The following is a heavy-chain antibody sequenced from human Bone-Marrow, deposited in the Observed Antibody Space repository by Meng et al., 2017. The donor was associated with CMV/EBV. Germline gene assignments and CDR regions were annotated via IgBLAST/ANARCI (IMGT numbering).Heavy chain of an antibody. CDR3: ARDQGGRLGKNYYYYYGMDV. CDR1: GGTFSSYA. J-gene: IGHJ6*02. CDR2: IIPILGIT. D-gene: IGHD7-27*01. V-gene: IGHV1-69*10. Sequence: SVKVSCKASGGTFSSYAINWVRQAPGQGLEWMGGIIPILGITNYAQKFQGRVTITADKSTSTAYMELSSLRSEDTAVYYCARDQGGRLGKNYYYYYGMDVWGQGPTVTVYS.